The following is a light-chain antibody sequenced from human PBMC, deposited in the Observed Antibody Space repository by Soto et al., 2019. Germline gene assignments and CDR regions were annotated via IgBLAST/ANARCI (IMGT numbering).Light chain of an antibody. CDR1: QSISEW. CDR3: QQYNGYMHT. CDR2: KAS. V-gene: IGKV1-5*03. Sequence: DIQMTQSPSTLSALVGDRVTISCRASQSISEWLAWYQQKPGGAPKLLIYKASRLESGVPSRFSGRGSGTEFTLTITGLQPDDFATYYCQQYNGYMHTFGQGTKLEIK. J-gene: IGKJ2*01.